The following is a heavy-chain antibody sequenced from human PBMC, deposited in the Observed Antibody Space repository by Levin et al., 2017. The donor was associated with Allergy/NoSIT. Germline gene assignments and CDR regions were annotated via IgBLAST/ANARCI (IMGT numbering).Heavy chain of an antibody. CDR1: GFTFSSYG. Sequence: AGGSLRLSCAASGFTFSSYGMHWVRQAPGKGLEWVAVISYDGSNKYYADSVKGRFTISRDNSKNTLYLQMNSRRAEDTAVYYCAKDWRWLVRNYYYGMDVWGQGTTVTVSS. D-gene: IGHD6-19*01. CDR2: ISYDGSNK. CDR3: AKDWRWLVRNYYYGMDV. J-gene: IGHJ6*02. V-gene: IGHV3-30*18.